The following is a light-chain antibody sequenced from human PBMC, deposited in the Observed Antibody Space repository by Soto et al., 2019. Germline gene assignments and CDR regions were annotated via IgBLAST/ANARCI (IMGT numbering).Light chain of an antibody. CDR1: QSISNW. CDR3: QQYHSYLT. V-gene: IGKV1-5*03. Sequence: DVQMTQSPSTLSASVGDRVTITCRASQSISNWLAWYRQKPGKAPKLLIYKASSLESGVPSRFSGSVSGTEFTLTISSLQPDDFATYYCQQYHSYLTFGQGTKVEIK. CDR2: KAS. J-gene: IGKJ1*01.